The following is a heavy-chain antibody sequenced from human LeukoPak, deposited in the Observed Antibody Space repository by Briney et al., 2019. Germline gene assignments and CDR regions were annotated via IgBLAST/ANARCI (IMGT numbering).Heavy chain of an antibody. J-gene: IGHJ5*02. CDR2: IYYSGST. V-gene: IGHV4-59*01. CDR3: ARHGTSGTNLNWFDP. D-gene: IGHD1-1*01. Sequence: PSETLALTCTVSGGSISTYYWSWIRQPPGKGLEWIGYIYYSGSTNYNPSRKSRVTISVDTSENQFSLKLSSVTAADTAVYYCARHGTSGTNLNWFDPWGQGTLVTVSS. CDR1: GGSISTYY.